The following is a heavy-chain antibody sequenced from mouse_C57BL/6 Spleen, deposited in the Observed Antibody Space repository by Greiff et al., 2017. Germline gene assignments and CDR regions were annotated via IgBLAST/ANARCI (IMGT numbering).Heavy chain of an antibody. Sequence: EVKVVESGGGLVQPGGSLSLSCAASGFTFTDYYMSWVRQPPGKALEWLGFIRNKANGYTTEYSASVKGRFTISRDNSHSILYLQMNALRAEDSATYYCARFLYAGYPHYFDYWGQGTTLTVSS. J-gene: IGHJ2*01. V-gene: IGHV7-3*01. CDR3: ARFLYAGYPHYFDY. CDR2: IRNKANGYTT. CDR1: GFTFTDYY. D-gene: IGHD2-3*01.